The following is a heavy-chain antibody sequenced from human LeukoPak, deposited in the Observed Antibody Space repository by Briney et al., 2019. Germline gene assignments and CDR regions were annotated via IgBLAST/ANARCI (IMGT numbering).Heavy chain of an antibody. J-gene: IGHJ3*02. CDR3: ARTPHYYDSSGRKIAFDI. V-gene: IGHV4-34*01. Sequence: PSETLSLTCAVYCGTFSAYYWTWIRQPPGTGLEWIGDIDESGNTNYNPSLKSRVSISVERSKNQFSLNLTSVTAADKAVYYCARTPHYYDSSGRKIAFDIWGPGTKVTVSS. D-gene: IGHD3-22*01. CDR1: CGTFSAYY. CDR2: IDESGNT.